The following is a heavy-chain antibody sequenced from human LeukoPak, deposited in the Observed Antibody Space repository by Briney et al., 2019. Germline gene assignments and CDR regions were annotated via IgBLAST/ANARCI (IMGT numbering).Heavy chain of an antibody. Sequence: ASVKVSCKASGYTFTGYYMHWVRQAPGQGLEWMGWINPNSGGTNYAQKFQGRVTMTRDMSISTAYMELSRLRSDDTAVYYCARPLRFLEWLFPLDYWGQGTLVTVSS. V-gene: IGHV1-2*02. CDR1: GYTFTGYY. D-gene: IGHD3-3*01. CDR2: INPNSGGT. J-gene: IGHJ4*02. CDR3: ARPLRFLEWLFPLDY.